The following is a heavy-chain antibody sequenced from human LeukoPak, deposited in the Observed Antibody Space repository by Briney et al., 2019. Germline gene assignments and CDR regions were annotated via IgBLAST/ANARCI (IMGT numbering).Heavy chain of an antibody. CDR3: AKDLHYDFWSGYYSGPVDSDY. CDR2: ISGSGGST. CDR1: GFTFSSYA. D-gene: IGHD3-3*01. V-gene: IGHV3-23*01. Sequence: GGSLRLSCAASGFTFSSYAMSWVRQAPGKGLEWVSAISGSGGSTYYADSVKGRFTISRDNSKNTLYLQMNSLRAEDTAVYYCAKDLHYDFWSGYYSGPVDSDYWGQGTLVTVSS. J-gene: IGHJ4*02.